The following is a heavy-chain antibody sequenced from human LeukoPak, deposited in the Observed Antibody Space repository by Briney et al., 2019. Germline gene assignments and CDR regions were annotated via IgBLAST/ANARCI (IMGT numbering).Heavy chain of an antibody. CDR1: GFTFSGSA. CDR2: IRSKANSYAT. V-gene: IGHV3-73*01. CDR3: TRRSGSYYNDFDY. Sequence: GGSLRPSCAASGFTFSGSAMHWVRQASGKGLEWVGRIRSKANSYATAYAASVKGRFTISRDDSKNTAYLQMNSLKTEDTAVYYCTRRSGSYYNDFDYWGQGTLVTVSS. D-gene: IGHD3-10*01. J-gene: IGHJ4*02.